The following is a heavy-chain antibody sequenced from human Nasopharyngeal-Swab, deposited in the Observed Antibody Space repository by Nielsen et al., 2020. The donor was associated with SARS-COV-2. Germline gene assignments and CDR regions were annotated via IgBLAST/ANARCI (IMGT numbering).Heavy chain of an antibody. CDR1: GYTFTSYD. CDR2: MNPNSGNT. D-gene: IGHD4-23*01. CDR3: ARAVVLGKFDY. V-gene: IGHV1-8*01. J-gene: IGHJ4*02. Sequence: ASVKVSCKASGYTFTSYDINWVRQATGQGLEWMGWMNPNSGNTGYAQKFQGRVTMTRNTSISTAYMELSCLSSEDTAVYYCARAVVLGKFDYWGQGTLVTVSS.